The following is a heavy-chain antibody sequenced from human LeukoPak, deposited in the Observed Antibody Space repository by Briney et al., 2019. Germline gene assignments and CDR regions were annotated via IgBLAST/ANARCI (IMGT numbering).Heavy chain of an antibody. Sequence: SETLSLTCTVSGGSLSSYYWSWIRQPPGKGLEWIGNIYYRGSTNYNPSLKSRVTMSVDTSKNQFSLKVSSVTAADTAVYYCAREVVVTAAFDIWGQGTMVTVSS. V-gene: IGHV4-59*01. CDR2: IYYRGST. J-gene: IGHJ3*02. CDR3: AREVVVTAAFDI. CDR1: GGSLSSYY. D-gene: IGHD2-21*02.